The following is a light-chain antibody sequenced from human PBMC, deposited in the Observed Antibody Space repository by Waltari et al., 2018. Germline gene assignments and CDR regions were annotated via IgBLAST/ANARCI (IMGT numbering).Light chain of an antibody. J-gene: IGLJ3*02. CDR3: CSYAGSAISV. CDR1: SSDVGSYNL. CDR2: DVN. Sequence: QSALTQTATVSGSPGQSITISCTGTSSDVGSYNLVSWYQQHPGKAPTLIIYDVNKRPSGGASRVSCSKSGNTGSRTISGLQAADEADYYCCSYAGSAISVFGGGTRLTVL. V-gene: IGLV2-23*02.